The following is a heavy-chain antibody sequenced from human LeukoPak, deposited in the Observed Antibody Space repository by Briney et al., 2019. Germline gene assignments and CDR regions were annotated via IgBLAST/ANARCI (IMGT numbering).Heavy chain of an antibody. Sequence: ASVKVSCKASGYTFTSYGISWVRQAPGQGLEGMGWNSAYNGNTNYAQKLQGRVTMTTDTATSTAYMELSSLRSDDTAVYYCARAGSEYQLLLPEGNWFDSWGQGTLVPVSS. CDR1: GYTFTSYG. CDR3: ARAGSEYQLLLPEGNWFDS. CDR2: NSAYNGNT. D-gene: IGHD2-2*01. J-gene: IGHJ5*01. V-gene: IGHV1-18*01.